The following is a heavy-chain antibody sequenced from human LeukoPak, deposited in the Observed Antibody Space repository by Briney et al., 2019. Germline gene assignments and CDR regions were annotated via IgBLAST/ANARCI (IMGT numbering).Heavy chain of an antibody. CDR3: ARQKDYDFWSGYPYYYYYMDV. CDR1: GYSISSGYY. J-gene: IGHJ6*03. Sequence: SETLSLTCAVSGYSISSGYYWGWIRQPPGKGLEWIGSIYHSGSTYYNPSLKSRVTISVDTSKNQFSLKLSSVTAAGTAVYYCARQKDYDFWSGYPYYYYYMDVWGKGTTVTVSS. D-gene: IGHD3-3*01. V-gene: IGHV4-38-2*01. CDR2: IYHSGST.